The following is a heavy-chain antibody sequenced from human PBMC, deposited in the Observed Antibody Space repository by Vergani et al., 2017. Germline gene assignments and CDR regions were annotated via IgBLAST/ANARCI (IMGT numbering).Heavy chain of an antibody. J-gene: IGHJ4*02. CDR1: GGSISSGSYY. V-gene: IGHV4-61*02. CDR3: ARGPRIWYDSSDVGYYFDY. Sequence: QVQLQESGPGLVKPSQTLSLTCTVSGGSISSGSYYWSWIRQPAGKGLEWIGRIYTSGSTNYNPSLKSRVTISVDTSKNQFSLKLSSVTAADTAVYYCARGPRIWYDSSDVGYYFDYWGQGTLVTVSS. CDR2: IYTSGST. D-gene: IGHD3-22*01.